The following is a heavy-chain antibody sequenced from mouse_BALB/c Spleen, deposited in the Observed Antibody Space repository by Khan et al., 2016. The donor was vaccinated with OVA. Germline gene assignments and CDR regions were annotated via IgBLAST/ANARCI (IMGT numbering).Heavy chain of an antibody. Sequence: VQLQQSGPELVRPGASVKISCTASGYSFTGYFMNWVMQSHGKSLEWIGRINPHNGETFYNQRFKDKATFTVDDSSNTAHMELRILTAEGSSVYCCTRIYRSDFDYWGQGTTLTGSS. CDR3: TRIYRSDFDY. J-gene: IGHJ2*01. D-gene: IGHD1-1*01. CDR2: INPHNGET. V-gene: IGHV1-20*01. CDR1: GYSFTGYF.